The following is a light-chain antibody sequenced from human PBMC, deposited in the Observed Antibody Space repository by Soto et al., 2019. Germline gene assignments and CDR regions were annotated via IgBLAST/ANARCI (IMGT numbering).Light chain of an antibody. V-gene: IGKV3-15*01. CDR1: QSVSSK. CDR2: DVS. CDR3: QQYNNWPPT. J-gene: IGKJ5*01. Sequence: ETVMTHSPATLSLSPGERATHSTRASQSVSSKLVWYQQKPGQAPRLLIYDVSTRATGVPARFSGSGSGTEFTLTISSPQSEDFAVYYCQQYNNWPPTFGQGTRLEIK.